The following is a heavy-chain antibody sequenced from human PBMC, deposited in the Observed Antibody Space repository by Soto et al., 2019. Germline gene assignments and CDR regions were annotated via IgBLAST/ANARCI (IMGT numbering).Heavy chain of an antibody. Sequence: ASVKVSCKASGYTSTSYYMHWVRQAPGQGLEWMGIINPSGGSTTYAQKFQGRVTMTRDTSTSTVYMELSSLRSEDTAVYYCARGDIVAIFGMDVWGQGTTVTVS. CDR3: ARGDIVAIFGMDV. CDR1: GYTSTSYY. CDR2: INPSGGST. V-gene: IGHV1-46*01. J-gene: IGHJ6*02. D-gene: IGHD5-12*01.